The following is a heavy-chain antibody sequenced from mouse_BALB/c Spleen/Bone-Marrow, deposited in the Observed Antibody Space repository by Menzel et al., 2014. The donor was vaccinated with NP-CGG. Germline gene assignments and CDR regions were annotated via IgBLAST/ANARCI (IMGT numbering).Heavy chain of an antibody. CDR2: INPTNGRS. V-gene: IGHV1S81*02. CDR1: GYTFTNYW. CDR3: ARRGDYYGAMDY. Sequence: VQLQQSGAELVKPGASVKLSCEASGYTFTNYWMHWVNQRPGQGLEWIGEINPTNGRSNYNEKFKSKATLTVDKSSSTAYMQLSSLTSEDSAVYYCARRGDYYGAMDYWGQGTSVTASS. J-gene: IGHJ4*01. D-gene: IGHD1-1*01.